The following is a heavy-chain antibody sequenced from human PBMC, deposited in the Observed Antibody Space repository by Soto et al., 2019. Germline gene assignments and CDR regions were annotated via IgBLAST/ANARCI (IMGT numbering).Heavy chain of an antibody. CDR1: GYTFTSYA. J-gene: IGHJ5*02. CDR2: INAGNGNT. Sequence: SVKVSCKASGYTFTSYAMHWVRQAPGQRLEWMGWINAGNGNTKYSQKFQGRVTITRGTSASTAYMELSSLRSEDTAVYYCARDSITIFGVVSRPALNWFDPWGQGTLVTVSS. D-gene: IGHD3-3*01. CDR3: ARDSITIFGVVSRPALNWFDP. V-gene: IGHV1-3*01.